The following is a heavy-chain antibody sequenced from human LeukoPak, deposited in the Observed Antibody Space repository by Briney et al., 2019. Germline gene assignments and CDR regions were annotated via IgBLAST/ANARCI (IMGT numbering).Heavy chain of an antibody. J-gene: IGHJ4*02. V-gene: IGHV3-21*01. Sequence: GGSLRLSCAASGFTFSSYSMNWVRQAPGKGLEWVSSISSSSSYIYYADSVKGRFTISRDNAKNSLYLQMNSLRAEDTAVYYCARDHGYYYDSSGYPFDYWGQGTLVTVSS. D-gene: IGHD3-22*01. CDR3: ARDHGYYYDSSGYPFDY. CDR2: ISSSSSYI. CDR1: GFTFSSYS.